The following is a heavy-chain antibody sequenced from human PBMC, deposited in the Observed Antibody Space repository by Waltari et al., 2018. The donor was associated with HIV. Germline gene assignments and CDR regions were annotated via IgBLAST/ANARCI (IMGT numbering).Heavy chain of an antibody. D-gene: IGHD3-3*01. V-gene: IGHV2-5*01. CDR2: IYWNDDK. CDR3: AHWGYNDFWSGYSISGFRRYLDY. J-gene: IGHJ4*02. CDR1: GFSLSTSGVG. Sequence: QITLKESGPTLVKPTQTLTLTCTFSGFSLSTSGVGVGWIRQPPGKALEWLALIYWNDDKRYSPSLKSRLTITKDTSKNQVVLTMTNMDPVDTATYYCAHWGYNDFWSGYSISGFRRYLDYWGQGTLVTVSS.